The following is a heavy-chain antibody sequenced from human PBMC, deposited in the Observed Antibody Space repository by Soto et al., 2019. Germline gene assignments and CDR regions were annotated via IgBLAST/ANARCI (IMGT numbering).Heavy chain of an antibody. J-gene: IGHJ4*02. Sequence: QVQLQQSGPGLVKPSQTLSLTCTVSGGSISSGGYYWSWIRQLPGTGLEWIGHIYYSGSTYYNPSLKSRIDISVDMSKNQFSLWLGSVSAADTAVYYCATFPGGSFYFDYWGQGTLVTVSS. CDR3: ATFPGGSFYFDY. CDR1: GGSISSGGYY. V-gene: IGHV4-31*03. D-gene: IGHD1-26*01. CDR2: IYYSGST.